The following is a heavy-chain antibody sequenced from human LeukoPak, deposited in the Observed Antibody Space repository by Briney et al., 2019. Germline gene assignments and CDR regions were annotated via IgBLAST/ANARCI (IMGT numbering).Heavy chain of an antibody. CDR3: ARDDYGDPQYFEN. D-gene: IGHD4-17*01. CDR2: INPNDGGT. V-gene: IGHV1-2*02. J-gene: IGHJ4*02. Sequence: ASVRVSCKASGYTFTKYFLHWMRQAPGQGLEWMGWINPNDGGTRYAQRFQGRVTMTRDTSISTAYLEVSRLTSDDTAVYYCARDDYGDPQYFENWGQGTLVTVSS. CDR1: GYTFTKYF.